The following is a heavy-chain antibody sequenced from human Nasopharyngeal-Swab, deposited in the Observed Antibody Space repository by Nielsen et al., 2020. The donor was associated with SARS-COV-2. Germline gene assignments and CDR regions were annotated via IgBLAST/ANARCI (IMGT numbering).Heavy chain of an antibody. CDR2: ISSSGSTI. CDR1: GFTFSSYE. J-gene: IGHJ5*02. Sequence: GESLKISCAASGFTFSSYEMNWVRQAPGKGLEWVSYISSSGSTIYYADSVKVRFTVSRDNAKNSLYLQMNSLRAEDTAVYYCAREAQYDSSGYYYQYNWFDPWGQGTLVTVSS. V-gene: IGHV3-48*03. CDR3: AREAQYDSSGYYYQYNWFDP. D-gene: IGHD3-22*01.